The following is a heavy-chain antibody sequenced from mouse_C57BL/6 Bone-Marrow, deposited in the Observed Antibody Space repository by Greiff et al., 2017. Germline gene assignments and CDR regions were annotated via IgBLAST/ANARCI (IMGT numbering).Heavy chain of an antibody. CDR3: ARTTVATYYAMDY. J-gene: IGHJ4*01. D-gene: IGHD1-1*01. V-gene: IGHV8-8*01. CDR2: IWWGDAK. CDR1: GFSLSTFGMG. Sequence: QVTLKESGPGILQPSQTLSLTCSFSGFSLSTFGMGVGWLRPPSGKGLEWLAHIWWGDAKYYNPALKNRIPISNDTSKNQVILKIANVDTADTATYCCARTTVATYYAMDYWGQGTSVTVSS.